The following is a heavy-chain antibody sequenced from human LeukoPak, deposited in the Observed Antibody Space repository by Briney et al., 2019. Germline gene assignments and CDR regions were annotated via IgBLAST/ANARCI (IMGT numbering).Heavy chain of an antibody. D-gene: IGHD3-16*01. CDR2: IYHNGMT. CDR1: GGSISPYY. CDR3: ARHGGSHFLY. V-gene: IGHV4-59*08. J-gene: IGHJ4*02. Sequence: PSETLSLTSTVSGGSISPYYWSWIRQPPGKGLEWIAYIYHNGMTRYNPSLMSRVTISVDTSRNQFSLMLDSVTAADTAVYYCARHGGSHFLYWGQGTLVTVSS.